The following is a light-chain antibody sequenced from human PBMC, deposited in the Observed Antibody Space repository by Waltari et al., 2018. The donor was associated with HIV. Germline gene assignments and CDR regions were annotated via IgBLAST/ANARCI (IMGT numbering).Light chain of an antibody. Sequence: QSALTQPASVSGSPAQSITISCTGTSSDVGGYNYVHCYQRYPGKAPKLMIYEVSNRPSGVSNRFSGSKSVSTASLTISGLQAEDEADYYCNSYTKNNTWVFGGGTKLTVL. V-gene: IGLV2-14*01. J-gene: IGLJ3*02. CDR2: EVS. CDR1: SSDVGGYNY. CDR3: NSYTKNNTWV.